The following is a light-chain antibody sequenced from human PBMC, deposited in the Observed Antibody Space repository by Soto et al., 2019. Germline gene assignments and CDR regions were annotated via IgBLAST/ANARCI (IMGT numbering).Light chain of an antibody. CDR2: DAS. CDR3: QQYNIWPLT. Sequence: EIVMTQSPATLSVSPEERATLSSRARQSLSSNLAWYQRKPGQPPRLLINDASARAAGTPARFSGSGSGTEFTLTISSLQSEDFAVYYCQQYNIWPLTFGGGTKV. J-gene: IGKJ4*01. CDR1: QSLSSN. V-gene: IGKV3-15*01.